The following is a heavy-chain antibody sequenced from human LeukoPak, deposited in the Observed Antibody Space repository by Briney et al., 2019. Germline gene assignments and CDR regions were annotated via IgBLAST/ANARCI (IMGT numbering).Heavy chain of an antibody. J-gene: IGHJ4*02. CDR3: ARVQFLEWFPDY. Sequence: GGSLRLSCAASGFTFSSYAMSWVRQAPGKGLEWVSAISGSGGSTYYADSVKGRFTISRDNSKNTLYLQMNSLRAEDTAVYYCARVQFLEWFPDYWGQGTLVTVSS. CDR2: ISGSGGST. V-gene: IGHV3-23*01. CDR1: GFTFSSYA. D-gene: IGHD3-3*01.